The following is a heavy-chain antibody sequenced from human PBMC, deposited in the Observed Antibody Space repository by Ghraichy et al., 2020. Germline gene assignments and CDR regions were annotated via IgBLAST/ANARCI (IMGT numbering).Heavy chain of an antibody. CDR2: IYYSGST. V-gene: IGHV4-39*07. Sequence: SETLSLTCTVSGGSISSSSYYWGWIRQPPGKGLEWIGSIYYSGSTYYNPSLKSRVTISVDTSKNQFSLKLSSVTAADTAVYYCARQYYDIPNWFDPWGQGTLVTVSS. CDR3: ARQYYDIPNWFDP. CDR1: GGSISSSSYY. J-gene: IGHJ5*02. D-gene: IGHD3-9*01.